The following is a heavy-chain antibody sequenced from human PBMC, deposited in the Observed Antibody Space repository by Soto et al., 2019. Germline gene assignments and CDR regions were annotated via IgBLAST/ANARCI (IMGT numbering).Heavy chain of an antibody. CDR2: ISPSTSHI. CDR1: GFTFSSCT. V-gene: IGHV3-21*01. Sequence: EVHLVESGGGLVKPGGSLRLSCAVSGFTFSSCTMNWVRQAPGKGLEWVSSISPSTSHIYYADSVKGRFTISRDNAKNSLFLQMNSLRAEDTAVYYCSGCSGGACHQSYGMDVWGQWTTVTVSS. J-gene: IGHJ6*02. D-gene: IGHD2-15*01. CDR3: SGCSGGACHQSYGMDV.